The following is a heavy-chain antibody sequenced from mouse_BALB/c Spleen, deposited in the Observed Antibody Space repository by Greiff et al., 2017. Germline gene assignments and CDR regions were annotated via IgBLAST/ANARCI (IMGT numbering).Heavy chain of an antibody. CDR3: ARCGNYGDYYAMDY. Sequence: EVKLQESGAELVKPGASVKLSCTASGFNIKDTYMHWVKQRPEQGLEWIGRIDPANGNTKYDPKFQGKATITADTSSNTAYLQLSSLTSEDTAVYYCARCGNYGDYYAMDYWGQGTSVTVSS. CDR1: GFNIKDTY. CDR2: IDPANGNT. D-gene: IGHD2-1*01. V-gene: IGHV14-3*02. J-gene: IGHJ4*01.